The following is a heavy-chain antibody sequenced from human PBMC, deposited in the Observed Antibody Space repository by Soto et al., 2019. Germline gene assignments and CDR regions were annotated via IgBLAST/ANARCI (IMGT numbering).Heavy chain of an antibody. CDR1: GFTFSTYS. J-gene: IGHJ4*02. D-gene: IGHD2-15*01. Sequence: EVQLVESGGGLVKPGGSLRLSCAASGFTFSTYSMNWVRQAPGKGLEWVSYITSDSSNVHYADSVKGRFTISRDNAKNSRSLQMNTLRAEDTAVYYCARDLGVALATLTLDYWGQGTLVTVSS. V-gene: IGHV3-21*01. CDR2: ITSDSSNV. CDR3: ARDLGVALATLTLDY.